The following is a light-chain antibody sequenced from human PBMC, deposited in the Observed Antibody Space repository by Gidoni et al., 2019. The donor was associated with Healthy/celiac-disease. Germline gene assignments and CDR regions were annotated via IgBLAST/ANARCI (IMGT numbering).Light chain of an antibody. Sequence: EIVLTQSPGTLSLSPGERATLSCRASQSVSSSYLAWYQQKPGQAPRLLIYGASSRATGIPDRFSGSGSGTDFTLTSSRLEPEDLAGYYCQQYGSSPPLTFXGXTKVEIK. CDR1: QSVSSSY. CDR3: QQYGSSPPLT. CDR2: GAS. J-gene: IGKJ4*01. V-gene: IGKV3-20*01.